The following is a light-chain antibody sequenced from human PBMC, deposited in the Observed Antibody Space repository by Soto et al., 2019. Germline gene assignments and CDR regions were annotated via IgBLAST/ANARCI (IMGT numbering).Light chain of an antibody. Sequence: IEMTQSPSSLPASVGDRVTVTCRASQSIRGYLNWYQHKPGTAPKLLIFAASRLQTGVPLRFSGSGSGTNFTLTISKLHPEDFATYSCQQTYRIPITFGGGTKVDIK. V-gene: IGKV1-39*01. CDR1: QSIRGY. J-gene: IGKJ4*01. CDR2: AAS. CDR3: QQTYRIPIT.